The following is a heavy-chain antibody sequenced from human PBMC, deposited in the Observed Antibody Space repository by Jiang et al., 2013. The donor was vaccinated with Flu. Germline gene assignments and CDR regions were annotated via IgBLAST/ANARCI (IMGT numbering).Heavy chain of an antibody. V-gene: IGHV1-18*04. CDR3: ARGYCSGGTCYPAEALDI. CDR1: GYTFSSYG. CDR2: ISGHNGNT. Sequence: SCKASGYTFSSYGISWVRQAPGQGPEWMGWISGHNGNTKYAQKFQGRVIMTTDTSTSTGNMEVRSLRSDDTAIYYCARGYCSGGTCYPAEALDIWGQGTMVTVSS. J-gene: IGHJ3*02. D-gene: IGHD2-15*01.